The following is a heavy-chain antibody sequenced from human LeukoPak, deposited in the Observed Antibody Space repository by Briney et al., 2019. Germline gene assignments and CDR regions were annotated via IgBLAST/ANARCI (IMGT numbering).Heavy chain of an antibody. CDR1: GFTFNNAR. CDR3: GTADNPLYDY. J-gene: IGHJ4*02. Sequence: GRSLRLSCEASGFTFNNARMNWVRQAPGKGPEWVGRIHSKTEGETTEYAAPVKGRFTISRDDSKNMLYLQMNSLKTEDTAVYSCGTADNPLYDYWGRGTLVTVSS. V-gene: IGHV3-15*07. D-gene: IGHD5-24*01. CDR2: IHSKTEGETT.